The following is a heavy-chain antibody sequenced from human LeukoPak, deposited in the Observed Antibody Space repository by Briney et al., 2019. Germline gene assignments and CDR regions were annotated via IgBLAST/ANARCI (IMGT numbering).Heavy chain of an antibody. D-gene: IGHD5-24*01. J-gene: IGHJ3*02. Sequence: PSETLSLTCAVYGGSFSGYYWSWIRQPPGKGLEWIGEINHSGSTNYNPSLKSRVTISVDTSKNQFSLKLSSVTAADTAVYYCAREGRDGYNFGSWYAFDIWGQGTMVTVSS. CDR2: INHSGST. V-gene: IGHV4-34*01. CDR1: GGSFSGYY. CDR3: AREGRDGYNFGSWYAFDI.